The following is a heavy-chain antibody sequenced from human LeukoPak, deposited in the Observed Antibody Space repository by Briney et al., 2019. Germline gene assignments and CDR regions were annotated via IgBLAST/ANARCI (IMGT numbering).Heavy chain of an antibody. CDR1: GYTFTSYY. CDR3: ARDPGREYDVDTAMGSPPDWYFDL. D-gene: IGHD5-18*01. J-gene: IGHJ2*01. Sequence: ASVKVSCKASGYTFTSYYMHWVRQAPGQGLEWMGIINPSGGSTSYAQKFKGRVTMTRDTSTSTVYMELSSLRSEDTAVYYCARDPGREYDVDTAMGSPPDWYFDLWGRGTLVTVSS. V-gene: IGHV1-46*01. CDR2: INPSGGST.